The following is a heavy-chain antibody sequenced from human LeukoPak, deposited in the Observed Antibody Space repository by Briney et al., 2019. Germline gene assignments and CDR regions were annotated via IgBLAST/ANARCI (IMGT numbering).Heavy chain of an antibody. J-gene: IGHJ4*02. D-gene: IGHD2-15*01. V-gene: IGHV4-4*07. CDR1: GGSISSYY. CDR2: IYTSGST. CDR3: ARNSCPSGSCYENRGYFDY. Sequence: SETLSLTCTVSGGSISSYYWSWIRQPAGKGLEWIGRIYTSGSTNYNPSLKSRVTISVDTSKNQFSLKLSSVTAADTAVYYCARNSCPSGSCYENRGYFDYWGQGTLVTVSS.